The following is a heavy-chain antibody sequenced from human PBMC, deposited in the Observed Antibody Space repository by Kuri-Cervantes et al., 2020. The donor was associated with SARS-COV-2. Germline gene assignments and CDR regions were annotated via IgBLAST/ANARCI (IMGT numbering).Heavy chain of an antibody. Sequence: GGSLTLSCKGSGYSFTTYWIGWVRQMPGKGLEWMGIIYPGDSDTRYSPSFQGQVTISADKSISTAFLQWSSLKASDTAIYYCARRAYGEQVDYYYMDVWGKGTTVTVSS. V-gene: IGHV5-51*01. CDR2: IYPGDSDT. D-gene: IGHD4-17*01. CDR3: ARRAYGEQVDYYYMDV. J-gene: IGHJ6*03. CDR1: GYSFTTYW.